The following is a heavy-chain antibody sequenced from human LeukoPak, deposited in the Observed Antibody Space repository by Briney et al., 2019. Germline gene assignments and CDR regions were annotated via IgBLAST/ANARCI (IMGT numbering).Heavy chain of an antibody. CDR2: ISGSGGST. CDR1: GFTFSSYA. D-gene: IGHD4-17*01. CDR3: AKSGRPMTTVTRGYYYGMDV. Sequence: GGSLRLSCAASGFTFSSYAMSWVRQAPGKGLEWVSAISGSGGSTYYADSVKGRFTISRDNSKNTLYLQMNSLRAEDTAVYYCAKSGRPMTTVTRGYYYGMDVWGQGTTVTVSS. J-gene: IGHJ6*02. V-gene: IGHV3-23*01.